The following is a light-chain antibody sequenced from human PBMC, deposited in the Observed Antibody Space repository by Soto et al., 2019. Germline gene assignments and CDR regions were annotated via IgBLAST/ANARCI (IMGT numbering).Light chain of an antibody. Sequence: QAVVTQPPSVSGAPGQRVTISCTGSSSNIGAGYDVHWYRQLPGTAPKLLIYGNSNRPSGVPDRFSGSKSGTSASLAITGLQAKDEADYYCQSYDSSLSGVVFGGGTKLNVL. J-gene: IGLJ2*01. V-gene: IGLV1-40*01. CDR1: SSNIGAGYD. CDR2: GNS. CDR3: QSYDSSLSGVV.